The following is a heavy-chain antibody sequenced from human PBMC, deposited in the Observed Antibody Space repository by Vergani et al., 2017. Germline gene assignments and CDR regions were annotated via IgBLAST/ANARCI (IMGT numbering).Heavy chain of an antibody. J-gene: IGHJ3*02. CDR3: ARSGSSVLWALGAFDI. D-gene: IGHD1-26*01. CDR1: GGSFSGYY. Sequence: VQLQQWGAGLLKPSETLSLTCAVYGGSFSGYYWSWIRQPPGKGLEWIGRIYTSGSTNYNPSLKSRVTMSVDTSKNQFSLKLSSVTAADTAVYYCARSGSSVLWALGAFDIWGQGTMVTVSS. V-gene: IGHV4-59*10. CDR2: IYTSGST.